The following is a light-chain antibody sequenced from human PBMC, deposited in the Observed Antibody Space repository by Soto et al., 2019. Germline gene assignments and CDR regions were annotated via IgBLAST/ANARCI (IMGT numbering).Light chain of an antibody. Sequence: AIRMTQSPSSFSSSTGDRFTITCRASQGISSYLAWYQQKPGKAPKLLIYAASTLQSGVPSRFSGSGSGTDFTLTISCLQSEDFATYYCQQYYSYPFTFGQGTRLENK. V-gene: IGKV1-8*01. CDR2: AAS. J-gene: IGKJ5*01. CDR3: QQYYSYPFT. CDR1: QGISSY.